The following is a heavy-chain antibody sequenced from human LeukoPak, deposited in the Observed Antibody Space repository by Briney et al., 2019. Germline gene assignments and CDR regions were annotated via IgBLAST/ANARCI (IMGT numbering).Heavy chain of an antibody. J-gene: IGHJ4*02. Sequence: PGGSLRLSCAASGFTFSSYSMNWVRQAPGKGLEWVSSISSSSSYIYYADSAKGRFTISRDNAKNSLYLQMNSLRAEDTAVYYCARDALDRYSGSYFDYWGQGTLVTVSS. CDR3: ARDALDRYSGSYFDY. V-gene: IGHV3-21*01. CDR1: GFTFSSYS. CDR2: ISSSSSYI. D-gene: IGHD1-26*01.